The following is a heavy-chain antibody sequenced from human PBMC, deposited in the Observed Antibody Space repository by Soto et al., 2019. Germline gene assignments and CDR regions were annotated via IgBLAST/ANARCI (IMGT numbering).Heavy chain of an antibody. V-gene: IGHV1-3*01. Sequence: ASVKVSCKASGYTFTSYAMHWVRQAPGQRLEWMGWINAGNGNTKYSQKFQGRVTITRDTSASTAYMELSSLRSEDTAVYYCARDEYYDILTGYYRQENWFDPWGQGTLVTVSS. J-gene: IGHJ5*02. CDR3: ARDEYYDILTGYYRQENWFDP. CDR2: INAGNGNT. CDR1: GYTFTSYA. D-gene: IGHD3-9*01.